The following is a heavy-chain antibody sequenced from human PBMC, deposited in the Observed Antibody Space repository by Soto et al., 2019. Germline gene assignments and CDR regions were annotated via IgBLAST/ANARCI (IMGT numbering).Heavy chain of an antibody. Sequence: GGSLRLSCAASGFTVSSNYMSWVRQAPGKGLEWVSVIYSGGSTYYADSVKGRFTISRDNSKNTLYLQMNSLRAEDTAVYYCARVRLKGWHFDYWGQGTLVTVSS. CDR3: ARVRLKGWHFDY. V-gene: IGHV3-66*01. CDR1: GFTVSSNY. CDR2: IYSGGST. D-gene: IGHD6-19*01. J-gene: IGHJ4*02.